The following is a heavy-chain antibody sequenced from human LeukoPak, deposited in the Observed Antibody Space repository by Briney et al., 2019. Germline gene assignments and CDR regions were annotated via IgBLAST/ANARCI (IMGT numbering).Heavy chain of an antibody. V-gene: IGHV3-30*18. CDR2: ISYDGSNK. Sequence: GGSLRLSCAASGFTFSSYGMHWVRQAPGKGLEWVAVISYDGSNKYYADSAKGRFTISRDNSKNTLYLQMNSLRAEDTAVYYCAKAVHNNYYDSSGIDAFDIWGQGTMVTVSS. J-gene: IGHJ3*02. CDR3: AKAVHNNYYDSSGIDAFDI. D-gene: IGHD3-22*01. CDR1: GFTFSSYG.